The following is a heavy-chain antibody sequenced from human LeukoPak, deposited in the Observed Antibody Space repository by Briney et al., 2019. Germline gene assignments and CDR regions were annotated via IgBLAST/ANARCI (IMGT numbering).Heavy chain of an antibody. CDR3: ASSFSDDFWSGHF. Sequence: GGSLRLSCAASRITFTHWMSWVRQAPGKGLEWVANIKQDGSAKYYVDSVKGRFIISRDNAKKSLFLQMNSLRAEDTAVYYCASSFSDDFWSGHFWGQGTLVTVSS. CDR2: IKQDGSAK. D-gene: IGHD3-3*01. V-gene: IGHV3-7*01. J-gene: IGHJ4*02. CDR1: RITFTHW.